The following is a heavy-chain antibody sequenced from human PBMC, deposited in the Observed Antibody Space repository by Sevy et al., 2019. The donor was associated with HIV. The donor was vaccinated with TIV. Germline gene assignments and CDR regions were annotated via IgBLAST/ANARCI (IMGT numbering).Heavy chain of an antibody. V-gene: IGHV3-30*04. CDR1: GFTFSSYA. CDR2: ISYDGSNK. D-gene: IGHD2-2*01. Sequence: GGSLRLSCAASGFTFSSYAMHWVRQAPGKGLEWVAVISYDGSNKYYADSVKGRFTISRDNSKNTLYLQMNSLRAEDTAVYYCARARGYCSSTSCSKPYYYYGMDVWGQGTTVTVSS. J-gene: IGHJ6*02. CDR3: ARARGYCSSTSCSKPYYYYGMDV.